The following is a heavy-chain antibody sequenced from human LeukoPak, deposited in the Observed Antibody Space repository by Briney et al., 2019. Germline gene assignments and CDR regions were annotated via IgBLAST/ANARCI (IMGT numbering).Heavy chain of an antibody. CDR2: ISANNGNT. V-gene: IGHV1-18*01. D-gene: IGHD4-17*01. CDR1: GYTFTSYG. Sequence: ASVNVSCKASGYTFTSYGISWVRQAPGQGLEWMGWISANNGNTKYEQKFQGRVTMTTDTSTSTAYMEVRSLRSDDTAVYYCARSTVTTDHDAFDIWGQGTMVTVSS. CDR3: ARSTVTTDHDAFDI. J-gene: IGHJ3*02.